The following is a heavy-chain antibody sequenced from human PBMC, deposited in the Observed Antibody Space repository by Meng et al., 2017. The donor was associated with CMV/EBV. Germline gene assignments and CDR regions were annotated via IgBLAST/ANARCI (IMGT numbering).Heavy chain of an antibody. Sequence: SETLSLTCTVSGGSISSYYWNWIRQPPGKGLEWIGYIYYSGSTNYNPSLKSRVTISVDTSKNQFSLKLSSVTAVDTAVYYCAREGSFDGEFSHYYYGMDVWGQGTTVTVSS. J-gene: IGHJ6*02. CDR1: GGSISSYY. CDR3: AREGSFDGEFSHYYYGMDV. CDR2: IYYSGST. V-gene: IGHV4-59*01. D-gene: IGHD3-10*01.